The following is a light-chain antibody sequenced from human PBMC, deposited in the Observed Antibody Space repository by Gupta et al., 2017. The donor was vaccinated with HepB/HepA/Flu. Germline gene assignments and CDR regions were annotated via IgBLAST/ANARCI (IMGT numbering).Light chain of an antibody. J-gene: IGKJ2*01. V-gene: IGKV2-28*01. CDR3: KQALQTRYT. Sequence: DIVMTQSPLSLPVTPGEPASISCRSSQSLLHSNGYNYLDWYLQKPGQSPQLLIYLGSNRASGVPDRFSGSGSGTDFTLKISRVEAEDVGVYYCKQALQTRYTFGQGTKVEIK. CDR1: QSLLHSNGYNY. CDR2: LGS.